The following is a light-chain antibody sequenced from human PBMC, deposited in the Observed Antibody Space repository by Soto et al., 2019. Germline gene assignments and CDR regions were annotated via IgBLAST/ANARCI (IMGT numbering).Light chain of an antibody. CDR1: QSVYSN. J-gene: IGKJ2*01. CDR2: AAS. V-gene: IGKV3-15*01. CDR3: QQYNNWPPYT. Sequence: IVMTQSPATLSVSPGERATLSCRASQSVYSNLAWYQQKPGQAPRLLIYAASTRASGIPARFSGGGSGTEFTLTISSLQSEYFAVYYCQQYNNWPPYTFGQGTKLEIK.